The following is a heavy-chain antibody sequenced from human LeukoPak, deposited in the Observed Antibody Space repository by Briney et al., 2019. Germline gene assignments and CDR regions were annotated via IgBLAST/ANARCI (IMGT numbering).Heavy chain of an antibody. D-gene: IGHD4-17*01. V-gene: IGHV4-39*07. CDR2: IYYSGST. J-gene: IGHJ4*02. CDR3: ATSPTVTVRY. Sequence: SETLSLTCTVSGGSISSSSYYWGWIRQPPGKGLEWIGSIYYSGSTYYNPSLKSRVTISVDTSKNQFSLKLSSVTAADTAVYYCATSPTVTVRYWGQGTLVTVSS. CDR1: GGSISSSSYY.